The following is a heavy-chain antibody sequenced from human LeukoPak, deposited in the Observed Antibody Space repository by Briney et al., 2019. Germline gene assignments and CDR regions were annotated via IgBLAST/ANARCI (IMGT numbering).Heavy chain of an antibody. CDR2: MNPNSGNT. J-gene: IGHJ5*02. CDR1: GYTFTSYD. CDR3: ARDYYCTNGVCYPNWFDP. D-gene: IGHD2-8*01. V-gene: IGHV1-8*03. Sequence: GASVKVSCKASGYTFTSYDINWVRQATEQGLEWMGWMNPNSGNTGYAQKFQGRATITRNTSISTAYMELRSLRSDDTAVYYCARDYYCTNGVCYPNWFDPWGQGTLVTVSS.